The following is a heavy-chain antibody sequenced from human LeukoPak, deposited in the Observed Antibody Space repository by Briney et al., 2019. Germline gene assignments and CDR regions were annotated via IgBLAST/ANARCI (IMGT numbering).Heavy chain of an antibody. Sequence: RASVKVSCKASGYTFTGYYMHWVRQAPGQGLELMGRINPNSGGTNYAQKFQGRVTMTTDTSISTAYMELSRLRSDDTAVYYCARARIAAAGVTDNYWGQGTLVTVSS. CDR3: ARARIAAAGVTDNY. D-gene: IGHD6-13*01. V-gene: IGHV1-2*06. J-gene: IGHJ4*02. CDR2: INPNSGGT. CDR1: GYTFTGYY.